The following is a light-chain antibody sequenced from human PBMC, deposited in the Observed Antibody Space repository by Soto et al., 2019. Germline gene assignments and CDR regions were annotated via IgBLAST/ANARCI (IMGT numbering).Light chain of an antibody. J-gene: IGLJ2*01. CDR2: KVS. CDR1: TNDVGDYNY. CDR3: TSYATTSTLV. V-gene: IGLV2-14*01. Sequence: QSALTQPASVSGSPGQSITIACTGTTNDVGDYNYVSWYQHHPGKAPKLLIFKVSTRPSGVSYRSSGSKLGNTASLTISGLQAEDEADYYCTSYATTSTLVFGGGTKLTVL.